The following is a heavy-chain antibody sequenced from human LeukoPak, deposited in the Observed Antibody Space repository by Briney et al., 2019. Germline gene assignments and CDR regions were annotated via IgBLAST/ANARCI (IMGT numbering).Heavy chain of an antibody. D-gene: IGHD3-22*01. CDR2: IYWDDDR. CDR1: GFSPNTRGVG. CDR3: ALRKNYYDSSVFDN. J-gene: IGHJ4*02. Sequence: SGPTLLNATPPLTLSCTLLGFSPNTRGVGVGWIRQPPGRALEWLALIYWDDDRRYSPSLKSRLTITKDTSKNQVVLTMTNMDPVDTATYFCALRKNYYDSSVFDNWGQGTLVTVSS. V-gene: IGHV2-5*02.